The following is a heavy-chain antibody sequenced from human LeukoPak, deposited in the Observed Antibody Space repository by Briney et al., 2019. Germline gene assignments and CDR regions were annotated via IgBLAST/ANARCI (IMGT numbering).Heavy chain of an antibody. Sequence: ASVKVSCKASGYTFTDYYIHWVRQAPGRGLEWMGWINPNGGGTNFAQQFQGRVTMTRDTSISTAYMDLSSLRSDDTALYYCAGGITGTDFWGQGTLVTVSS. CDR3: AGGITGTDF. CDR1: GYTFTDYY. V-gene: IGHV1-2*02. D-gene: IGHD1-14*01. J-gene: IGHJ4*02. CDR2: INPNGGGT.